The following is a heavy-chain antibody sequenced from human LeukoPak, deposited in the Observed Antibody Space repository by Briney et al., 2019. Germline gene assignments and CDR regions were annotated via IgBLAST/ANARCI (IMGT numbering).Heavy chain of an antibody. CDR2: LVVGSGNT. Sequence: SVKVSCKASGFTFTSSAVQWVRHARGQRLGWIGWLVVGSGNTNYAQKFQERVTITRDMSTSTAYMELSSLRSEDTAVYYCAAESLGYCSGDSCHGQFDYWGQGTLVTVSS. V-gene: IGHV1-58*01. CDR3: AAESLGYCSGDSCHGQFDY. J-gene: IGHJ4*02. D-gene: IGHD2-15*01. CDR1: GFTFTSSA.